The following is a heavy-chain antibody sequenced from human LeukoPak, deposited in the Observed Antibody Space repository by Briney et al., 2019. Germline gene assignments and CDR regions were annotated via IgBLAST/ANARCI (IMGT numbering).Heavy chain of an antibody. D-gene: IGHD3-10*01. Sequence: SETLSLTCAVYGGSFSGYYWSWIRQPPGKGLEWIGEINHSGSTNYNPSLKSRVTISVDTSKNQFSLKLSSVTAADTAVYYCASAGDSGSDLDLELWGRGTLVTVSS. CDR2: INHSGST. J-gene: IGHJ2*01. CDR1: GGSFSGYY. CDR3: ASAGDSGSDLDLEL. V-gene: IGHV4-34*01.